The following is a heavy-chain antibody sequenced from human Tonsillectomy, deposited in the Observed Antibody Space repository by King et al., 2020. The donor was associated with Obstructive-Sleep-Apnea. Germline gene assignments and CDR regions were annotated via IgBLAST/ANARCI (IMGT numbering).Heavy chain of an antibody. Sequence: VQLVQSGVEVKKPGESLKISCKGSGYTFISYWIGCVRQGPGKGLEWMGIIHPGDYNIRYRPSFQGKVTISAAKSINTAYLQWSSLKASDTAMYYCARPGVSFSLTWYYFDYWGQGTLVTVSS. J-gene: IGHJ4*02. D-gene: IGHD3-16*02. V-gene: IGHV5-51*01. CDR2: IHPGDYNI. CDR1: GYTFISYW. CDR3: ARPGVSFSLTWYYFDY.